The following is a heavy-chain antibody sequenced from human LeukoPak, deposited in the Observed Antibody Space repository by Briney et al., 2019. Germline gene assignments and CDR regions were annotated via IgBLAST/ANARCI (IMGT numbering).Heavy chain of an antibody. Sequence: GASVKVSCKASGGTFSSYAISWVRQAPGQGLEWMGRIIPIFGTANYAQKFQGRVTITTDESTSTAYMELSSLRSEDTAVYYCAGIAAAGTRPHYYFDYWGQGTLVTVSS. CDR3: AGIAAAGTRPHYYFDY. CDR1: GGTFSSYA. D-gene: IGHD6-13*01. V-gene: IGHV1-69*05. CDR2: IIPIFGTA. J-gene: IGHJ4*02.